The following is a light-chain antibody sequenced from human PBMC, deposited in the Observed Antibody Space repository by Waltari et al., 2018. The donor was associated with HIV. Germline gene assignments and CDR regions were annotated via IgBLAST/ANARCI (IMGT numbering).Light chain of an antibody. CDR3: TSYTTSSTPLYV. CDR1: SSDVGFYNF. CDR2: AVT. J-gene: IGLJ1*01. V-gene: IGLV2-14*01. Sequence: QSALTQPASVSGSPGQSITISCTGTSSDVGFYNFVSWYQQHPGKAPTLVIYAVTNRPSGFSNRFAGFKSGNTASLTISGLQAEDEADYYCTSYTTSSTPLYVFATGTKVTVL.